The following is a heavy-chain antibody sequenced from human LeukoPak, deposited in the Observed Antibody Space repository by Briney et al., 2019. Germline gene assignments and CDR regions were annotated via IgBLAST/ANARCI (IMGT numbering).Heavy chain of an antibody. Sequence: PSETLSLTCTVSGGSISSSSYYWGWIRQPPGKGLEWIGEINHSGSTNYNPSLKSRVTISVDTSKNQFSLKLSSVTAADTAVYYCARFTPNYYDSSGYYLRYFDYWGQGTLVTVSS. D-gene: IGHD3-22*01. CDR1: GGSISSSSYY. J-gene: IGHJ4*02. CDR2: INHSGST. V-gene: IGHV4-39*07. CDR3: ARFTPNYYDSSGYYLRYFDY.